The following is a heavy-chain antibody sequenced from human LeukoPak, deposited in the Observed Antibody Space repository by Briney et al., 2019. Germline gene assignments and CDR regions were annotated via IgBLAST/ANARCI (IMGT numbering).Heavy chain of an antibody. Sequence: GGSLRLSCAASGFTFSSYWMHWVRQAPGKGLVWVSRTNSDGSSTSYADSVKGRFTISRDNAKNTLYLQMNSLRAEDTAVYYCASHYYYYGMDVWGQGTTVTVSS. CDR2: TNSDGSST. CDR1: GFTFSSYW. J-gene: IGHJ6*02. CDR3: ASHYYYYGMDV. V-gene: IGHV3-74*01.